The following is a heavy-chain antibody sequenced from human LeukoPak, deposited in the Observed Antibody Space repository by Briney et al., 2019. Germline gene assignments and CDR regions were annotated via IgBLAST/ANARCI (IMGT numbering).Heavy chain of an antibody. CDR1: GLTFSSYA. V-gene: IGHV3-30*04. Sequence: GGSLRLSCAASGLTFSSYAMHWVRQAPGKGLEWVAVISYDGSNKYYADSVKGRFTISRDNSKNTLYLQMNSLRAEDTAVYYCARGGTWIQLWLFDYWGQGTLVTVSS. CDR3: ARGGTWIQLWLFDY. J-gene: IGHJ4*02. D-gene: IGHD5-18*01. CDR2: ISYDGSNK.